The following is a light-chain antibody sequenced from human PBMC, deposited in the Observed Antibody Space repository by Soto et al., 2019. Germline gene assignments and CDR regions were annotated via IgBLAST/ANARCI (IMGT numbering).Light chain of an antibody. CDR2: GAS. CDR3: QQYGRSPLT. CDR1: QSVSSNY. Sequence: EIVLTQSPGTLSLSPGERATLSCRASQSVSSNYLAWYLQKPGQAPRLLIYGASSRATGIPDRFSGSGAGTDFTLTISRLEPEDFAMYYCQQYGRSPLTFGQGTKVDIK. J-gene: IGKJ1*01. V-gene: IGKV3-20*01.